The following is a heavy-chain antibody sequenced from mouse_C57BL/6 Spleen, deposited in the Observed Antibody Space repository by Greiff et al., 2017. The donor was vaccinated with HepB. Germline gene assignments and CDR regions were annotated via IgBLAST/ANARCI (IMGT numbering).Heavy chain of an antibody. J-gene: IGHJ2*01. CDR3: ASSFITTVVDY. CDR1: GYAFSSYW. D-gene: IGHD1-1*01. CDR2: IYPGDGDT. V-gene: IGHV1-80*01. Sequence: VQLQQSGAELVKPGASVKISCKASGYAFSSYWMNWVKQRPGKGLEWIGQIYPGDGDTNYNGKFKGKATLTADKSSSTAYMQLSSLTSEDSAVYCCASSFITTVVDYWGQGTTLTVSS.